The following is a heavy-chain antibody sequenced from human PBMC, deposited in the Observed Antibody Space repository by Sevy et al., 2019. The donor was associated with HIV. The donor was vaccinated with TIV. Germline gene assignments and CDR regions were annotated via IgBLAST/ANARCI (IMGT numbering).Heavy chain of an antibody. CDR2: IYYSGST. CDR3: AREEVGYNWFDT. Sequence: SETLSLTCTVSGGSISSGDYYWSWIRQPPGKGLEWIGYIYYSGSTYYNPFLKSRVTISVDTSKNQFSLKLSSVTAADTAVYYCAREEVGYNWFDTWGQGTLVTVSS. V-gene: IGHV4-30-4*01. D-gene: IGHD1-26*01. CDR1: GGSISSGDYY. J-gene: IGHJ5*02.